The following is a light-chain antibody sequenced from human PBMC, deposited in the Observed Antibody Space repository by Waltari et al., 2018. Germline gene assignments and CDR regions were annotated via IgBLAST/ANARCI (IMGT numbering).Light chain of an antibody. CDR3: LSYAGDNGYF. CDR1: SSDVGGYNY. V-gene: IGLV2-8*01. CDR2: DVY. Sequence: QSALTRPPSASGSPGQSVTISCTGTSSDVGGYNYVSWYQQLPGKAPKLIITDVYKRPSGVPDRFSGSKSGNTASLTVSGLQAEDEADYFCLSYAGDNGYFFGTGTRVTVL. J-gene: IGLJ1*01.